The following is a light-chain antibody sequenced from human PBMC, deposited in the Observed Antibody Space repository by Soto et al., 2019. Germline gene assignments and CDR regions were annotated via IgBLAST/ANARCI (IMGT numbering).Light chain of an antibody. Sequence: QSVLTQPPSASGSPGQSVTISCTGTSSDVGGCDCVSWYQQHPGKAPKLMIYEVTKRPSGVPDRFSGSKSGSTASLTVSGLQPEDEADYYCSSYADLNNLLFGGGTQLTVL. CDR1: SSDVGGCDC. CDR3: SSYADLNNLL. V-gene: IGLV2-8*01. J-gene: IGLJ7*01. CDR2: EVT.